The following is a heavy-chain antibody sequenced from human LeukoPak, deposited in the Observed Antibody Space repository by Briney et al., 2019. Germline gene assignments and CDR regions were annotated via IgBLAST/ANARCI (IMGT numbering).Heavy chain of an antibody. Sequence: PGGSLRLSCAASGFTFSSYWMSWVRQAPGKGLEWVANINRDGGEKYHVDSVKGRFTISRDNAKNSLYLQMNSLRTEDTAIYYCARAPEGSGSSYYFDHWGQGILVTVSS. V-gene: IGHV3-7*01. CDR1: GFTFSSYW. J-gene: IGHJ4*02. CDR3: ARAPEGSGSSYYFDH. D-gene: IGHD3-10*01. CDR2: INRDGGEK.